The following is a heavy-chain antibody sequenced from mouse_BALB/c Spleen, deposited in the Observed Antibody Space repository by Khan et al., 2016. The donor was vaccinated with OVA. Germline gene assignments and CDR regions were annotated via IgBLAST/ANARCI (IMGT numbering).Heavy chain of an antibody. V-gene: IGHV5-9-3*01. CDR2: ISSGGSDT. J-gene: IGHJ4*01. Sequence: EVELVESGGGLVKPGGSLKLSCAASGFTFSSYAMSWVRQTPEKRLEWVATISSGGSDTYYPDSVKGRFTFSRDNANNTLYLQMSSLRSEDTAMYYCTRLDAIDYWGQGTSVTVSA. D-gene: IGHD3-1*01. CDR3: TRLDAIDY. CDR1: GFTFSSYA.